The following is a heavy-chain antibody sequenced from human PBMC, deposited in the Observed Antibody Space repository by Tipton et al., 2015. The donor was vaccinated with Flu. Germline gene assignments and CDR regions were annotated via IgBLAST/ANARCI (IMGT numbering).Heavy chain of an antibody. CDR1: GYTFTSYA. J-gene: IGHJ4*02. V-gene: IGHV1-18*01. CDR3: GRDYYVSGTYYPIDY. D-gene: IGHD3-10*01. CDR2: ISVYNGNT. Sequence: QLVQSGAEVKKPGASVKVSCKPSGYTFTSYAISWVRQAPGQGLEWMGWISVYNGNTNYAQNLQGRVTMTTDTSTSTAYMELKSLGSDDTAMYCCGRDYYVSGTYYPIDYWGQGTLVTVSS.